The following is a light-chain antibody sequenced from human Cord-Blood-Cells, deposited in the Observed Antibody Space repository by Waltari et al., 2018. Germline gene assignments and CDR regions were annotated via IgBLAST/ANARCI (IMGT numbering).Light chain of an antibody. Sequence: ETVMTQSPATLSVSPGERATLSCRASQSVSSNLAWYQQKPGQAPRLHSYGASTRATGIPARFSGSGSGTEFTLTISSLQSEDFAVYYCQQYNNWPRTFGQGTKVEIK. CDR1: QSVSSN. CDR3: QQYNNWPRT. CDR2: GAS. V-gene: IGKV3-15*01. J-gene: IGKJ1*01.